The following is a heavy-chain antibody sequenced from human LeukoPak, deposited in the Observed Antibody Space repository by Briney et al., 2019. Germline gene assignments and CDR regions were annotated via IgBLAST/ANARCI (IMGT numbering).Heavy chain of an antibody. Sequence: SETLSLTCTVSGGSISSGGYYWSWIRQPPGKGLEWIGYIYHSGSTYYNPSLKSRVTISVDRSKNQFSLKLSSVTAADTAVYYCARDGPWELLVYFDYWGQGTLVTVSS. V-gene: IGHV4-30-2*01. CDR2: IYHSGST. CDR1: GGSISSGGYY. J-gene: IGHJ4*02. D-gene: IGHD1-26*01. CDR3: ARDGPWELLVYFDY.